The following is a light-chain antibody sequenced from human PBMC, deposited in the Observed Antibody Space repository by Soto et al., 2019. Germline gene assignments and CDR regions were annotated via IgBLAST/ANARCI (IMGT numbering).Light chain of an antibody. V-gene: IGKV4-1*01. CDR2: WAS. J-gene: IGKJ4*01. CDR1: QSVLYSSNNKNY. Sequence: DIVMTQSPDSLAVSLGERATINCKSSQSVLYSSNNKNYLAWYQQKPGQPPKLLIYWASTRESGVPDRFSGSGSGTDFPLTISSLQAEDVAVYYCQQYDSTPALTFGGGTKVEIK. CDR3: QQYDSTPALT.